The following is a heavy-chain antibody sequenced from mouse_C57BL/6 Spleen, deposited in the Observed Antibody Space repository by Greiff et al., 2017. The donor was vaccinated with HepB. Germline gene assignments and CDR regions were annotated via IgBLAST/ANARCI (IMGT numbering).Heavy chain of an antibody. D-gene: IGHD1-1*01. CDR3: AREGDYYGSSYGYYFDY. Sequence: DVHLVESGGGLVKPGGSLKLSCAASGFTFSSYAMSWVRQTPEKRLEWVATISDGGSYTYYPDNVKGRFTISRDNAKNNLYLQMSHLKSEDTAMYYCAREGDYYGSSYGYYFDYWGQGTTLTVSS. J-gene: IGHJ2*01. V-gene: IGHV5-4*01. CDR1: GFTFSSYA. CDR2: ISDGGSYT.